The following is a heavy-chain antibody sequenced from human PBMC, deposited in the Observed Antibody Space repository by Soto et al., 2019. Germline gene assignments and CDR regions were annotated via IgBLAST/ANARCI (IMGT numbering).Heavy chain of an antibody. CDR2: VSGYNGNT. Sequence: QVQLVQSGAEVKKPGASVKVSCKASGYTFTNYGICWVRQAPGQGLEWMGWVSGYNGNTNYAQKFRDRVTMTTDTSTRTAYMELRSLRSDDTALYYCARGADYGAPFDFWGQGTLVTVSS. J-gene: IGHJ4*02. V-gene: IGHV1-18*01. D-gene: IGHD4-17*01. CDR1: GYTFTNYG. CDR3: ARGADYGAPFDF.